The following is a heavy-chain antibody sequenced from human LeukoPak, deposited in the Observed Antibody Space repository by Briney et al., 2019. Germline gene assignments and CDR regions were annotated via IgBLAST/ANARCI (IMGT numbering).Heavy chain of an antibody. D-gene: IGHD2-21*02. V-gene: IGHV3-21*04. CDR2: ISSGSTYI. Sequence: GGSLRLSCAASGFTFSSHAMCWVRQAPGKGLEWVSSISSGSTYIYYADSVKGRFTVSRGNAKNTLYPQMKSLRAEDTAVYYCARTDETAPAEDFQHWGQGTLVTVSS. CDR1: GFTFSSHA. J-gene: IGHJ1*01. CDR3: ARTDETAPAEDFQH.